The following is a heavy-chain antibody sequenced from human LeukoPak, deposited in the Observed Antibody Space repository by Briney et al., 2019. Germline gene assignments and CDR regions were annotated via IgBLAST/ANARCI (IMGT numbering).Heavy chain of an antibody. CDR1: GFTFSSYA. J-gene: IGHJ4*02. D-gene: IGHD3-22*01. Sequence: PGRSLRLSCAASGFTFSSYAMHWVRQAPGKGLEWVAVISYDGSNKYYADSAKGRFTISRDNSKNTLYLQMNSLRAEDTAVYYCARDITMIGYWGQGTLVTVSS. V-gene: IGHV3-30*04. CDR3: ARDITMIGY. CDR2: ISYDGSNK.